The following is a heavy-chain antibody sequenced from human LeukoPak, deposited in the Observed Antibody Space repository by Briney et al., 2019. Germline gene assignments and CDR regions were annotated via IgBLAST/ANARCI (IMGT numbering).Heavy chain of an antibody. CDR1: GGSISSYY. CDR3: AREMDIVVVPEVFDAFDI. J-gene: IGHJ3*02. D-gene: IGHD2-2*03. Sequence: SETLSLTCTVSGGSISSYYWSWIRQPAGKGLEWIGRIYTSGSTNYNPSLKSRVTMSVDTSKNQFSLKLISVTAADTAVYYCAREMDIVVVPEVFDAFDIWGQGTMVTVSS. CDR2: IYTSGST. V-gene: IGHV4-4*07.